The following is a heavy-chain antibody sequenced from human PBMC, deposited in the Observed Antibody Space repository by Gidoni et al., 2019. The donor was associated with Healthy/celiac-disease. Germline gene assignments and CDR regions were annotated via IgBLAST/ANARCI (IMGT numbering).Heavy chain of an antibody. J-gene: IGHJ4*02. CDR2: ISGSGGRT. CDR1: GFTFSSYA. V-gene: IGHV3-23*01. CDR3: AKAGDFGVVYFDY. D-gene: IGHD3-3*01. Sequence: EVQLLESGGGLVQPGGSLRLSCAASGFTFSSYAMSWVRQAPGKGLEWVSAISGSGGRTYYADSVKGRFTISRDNSKNTLYLQMNSLRAEDTAVYYCAKAGDFGVVYFDYWGQGTLVTVSS.